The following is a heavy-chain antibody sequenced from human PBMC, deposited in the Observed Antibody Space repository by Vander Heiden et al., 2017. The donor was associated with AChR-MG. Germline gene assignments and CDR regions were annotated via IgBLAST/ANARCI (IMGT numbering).Heavy chain of an antibody. CDR1: GFTVSSYG. Sequence: QGQLVESGGGVVQPGRSLRPSCAASGFTVSSYGMHWVRQAPGKGLEWVAVISYDGSNKYYADSVKGRFTISRDNSKNTLYLQMNSLRAEDTAVYYCAKDVAAAQFDYWGQGTLVTVSS. D-gene: IGHD6-13*01. CDR3: AKDVAAAQFDY. J-gene: IGHJ4*02. V-gene: IGHV3-30*18. CDR2: ISYDGSNK.